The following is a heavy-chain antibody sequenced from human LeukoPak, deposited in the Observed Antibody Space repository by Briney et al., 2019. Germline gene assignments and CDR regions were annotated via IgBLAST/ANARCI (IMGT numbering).Heavy chain of an antibody. V-gene: IGHV1-2*02. CDR2: INPNSGVT. D-gene: IGHD2-15*01. CDR3: SRDRRDISATHNWFDP. Sequence: ASVTVSCKASGYTFTSYGISWVRQAPGQGLEWMGWINPNSGVTKYAQEFQGRVIMTRDTSSTTVYMDLYSLRSDDTAVYYCSRDRRDISATHNWFDPWGQGTLVTVSS. CDR1: GYTFTSYG. J-gene: IGHJ5*02.